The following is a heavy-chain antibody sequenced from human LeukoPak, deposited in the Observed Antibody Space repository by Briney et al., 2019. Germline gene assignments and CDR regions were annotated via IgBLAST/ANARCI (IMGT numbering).Heavy chain of an antibody. CDR1: GGSFSGYY. J-gene: IGHJ4*02. D-gene: IGHD3-3*01. V-gene: IGHV4-34*01. Sequence: SETLSLTCAVYGGSFSGYYWSWIRQPPGKGLEWIGEINHSGSTNYNPSLKSRVTISVDTSKNQFSLKLSSVTAADTAVYYCARGLSEEWLLPFDYWGQGTLVTVSS. CDR2: INHSGST. CDR3: ARGLSEEWLLPFDY.